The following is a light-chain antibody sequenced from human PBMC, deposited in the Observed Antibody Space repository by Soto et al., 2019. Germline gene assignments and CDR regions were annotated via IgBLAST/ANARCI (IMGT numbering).Light chain of an antibody. CDR3: QQYNSYSRT. V-gene: IGKV1-5*03. J-gene: IGKJ1*01. CDR1: QSISSW. CDR2: KAS. Sequence: DIQMTQSPYTQYATEGDRVNKTCRASQSISSWLAWYQQKPGKAPKLLIYKASSLESGVPSRFSGSGSGTEFTLTISSLQPDDFATYYCQQYNSYSRTFGQGTKVDIK.